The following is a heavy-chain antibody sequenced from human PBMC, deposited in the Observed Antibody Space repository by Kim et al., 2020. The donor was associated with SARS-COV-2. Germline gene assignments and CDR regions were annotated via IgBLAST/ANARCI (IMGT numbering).Heavy chain of an antibody. J-gene: IGHJ6*02. CDR3: TRGILRSTTTAAMDV. CDR1: GFTFSGSA. Sequence: GGSLRLSCAASGFTFSGSAVHWVRQASGKGLEWVGRIRNKANNYATTYAASVSGRFTISRDDSKNTAYLQMNSLKTEDTAVYYCTRGILRSTTTAAMDVWGQGTTVTGS. CDR2: IRNKANNYAT. V-gene: IGHV3-73*01. D-gene: IGHD1-26*01.